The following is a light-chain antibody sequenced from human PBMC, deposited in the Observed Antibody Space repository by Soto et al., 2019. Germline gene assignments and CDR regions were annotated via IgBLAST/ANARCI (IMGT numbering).Light chain of an antibody. V-gene: IGKV3-20*01. J-gene: IGKJ1*01. CDR1: QSINSRS. CDR3: QQYGSSPGT. CDR2: GAS. Sequence: IVLTQSPGTLSLSPWERATLSCGASQSINSRSLAWYQQKPGQAPRLLIYGASSRATGIPDRFGGSGSGTDFTLTISRLEPEDFAVYYCQQYGSSPGTFGQGTKVDIK.